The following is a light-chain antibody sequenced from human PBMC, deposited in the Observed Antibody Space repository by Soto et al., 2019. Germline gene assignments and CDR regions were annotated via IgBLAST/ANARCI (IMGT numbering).Light chain of an antibody. Sequence: DIQMTQSPSTLSASVGDRVTITCRASQSISSLLAWFQQKPGKAPEILIYKASSLESGVPSRFSGSGSGTEFTLTISSLQPDDFATYYCLQYYDYRTFGQGTKVDSK. CDR1: QSISSL. CDR3: LQYYDYRT. V-gene: IGKV1-5*03. CDR2: KAS. J-gene: IGKJ1*01.